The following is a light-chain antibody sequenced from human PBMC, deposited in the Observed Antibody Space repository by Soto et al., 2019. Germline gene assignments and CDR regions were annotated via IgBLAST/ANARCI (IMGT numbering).Light chain of an antibody. V-gene: IGKV3-15*01. CDR2: DAS. J-gene: IGKJ5*01. CDR3: QQYHNWPIT. Sequence: ILVTHSPSTLSXSPXXXXXXXXXASQSVSSNLAWHQQKPGQAPRILMYDASTRATGISARFSGSGSGTEFTLTISSLQSEDFAVYYCQQYHNWPITFGQGTRLEIK. CDR1: QSVSSN.